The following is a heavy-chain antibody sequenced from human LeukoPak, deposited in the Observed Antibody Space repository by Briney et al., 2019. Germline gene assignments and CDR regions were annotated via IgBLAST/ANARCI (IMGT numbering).Heavy chain of an antibody. CDR1: GGSFSGYY. CDR2: INHSGST. V-gene: IGHV4-34*01. J-gene: IGHJ4*02. CDR3: ARLHYDVLTGPFDY. Sequence: SETLSLTCAVYGGSFSGYYWSWIRQPPGKGLEWIGEINHSGSTNYNPSLKSRVTISVDTSKNQFSLKLSSVTAEDTAVYYCARLHYDVLTGPFDYWGQGTLVTVSS. D-gene: IGHD3-9*01.